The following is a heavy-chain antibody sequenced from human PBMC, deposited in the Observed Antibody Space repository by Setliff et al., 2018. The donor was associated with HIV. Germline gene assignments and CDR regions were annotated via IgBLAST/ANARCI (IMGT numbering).Heavy chain of an antibody. J-gene: IGHJ5*02. D-gene: IGHD2-8*01. CDR2: IYYSGST. Sequence: PSETLSLTCTVSGGSISSGGYYWSWIRQHPGKGLEWIGYIYYSGSTYYNPSLKSRVTISVDTSKNQFSLKLSSVTAADTAVYYCARRGVYAPNWFDPWGQGALVTVS. CDR3: ARRGVYAPNWFDP. CDR1: GGSISSGGYY. V-gene: IGHV4-31*03.